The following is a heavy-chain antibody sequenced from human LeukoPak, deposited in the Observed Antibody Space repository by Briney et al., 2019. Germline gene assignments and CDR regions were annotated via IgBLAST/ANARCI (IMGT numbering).Heavy chain of an antibody. Sequence: MAGXXLRLSCAASGFTFGSYSMNWVRQAPGKGLEWVSSIGSSSSYIYYGDSGKGRFTISRDKGKNSLYLQMNSLRAEDTAVYYCATTPAAKGKFLFDSWGQGTLVTVFS. V-gene: IGHV3-21*01. CDR3: ATTPAAKGKFLFDS. CDR1: GFTFGSYS. D-gene: IGHD5-18*01. CDR2: IGSSSSYI. J-gene: IGHJ4*02.